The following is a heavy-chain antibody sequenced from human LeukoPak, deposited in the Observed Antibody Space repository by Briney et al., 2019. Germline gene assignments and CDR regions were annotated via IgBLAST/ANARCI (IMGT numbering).Heavy chain of an antibody. D-gene: IGHD1-26*01. Sequence: SGTLSLTCDVSGGSISNGNWWSWVRQPPGKGREWIGEIYHTGRTNYNPSLKSRVSISVDKSKNQLSLNLNSVTAADTAVYYCVRCGSYCLDYWGQGTLVTVSS. V-gene: IGHV4-4*02. J-gene: IGHJ4*02. CDR1: GGSISNGNW. CDR3: VRCGSYCLDY. CDR2: IYHTGRT.